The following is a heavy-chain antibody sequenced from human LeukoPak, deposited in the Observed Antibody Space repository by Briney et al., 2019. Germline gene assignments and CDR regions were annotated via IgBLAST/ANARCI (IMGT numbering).Heavy chain of an antibody. CDR3: AKDRGSSSSDWYFDL. CDR1: GFTFSGYA. V-gene: IGHV3-23*01. CDR2: ISGSGSST. D-gene: IGHD6-6*01. Sequence: PGGSLRLSCAASGFTFSGYAMNWVRQAPGKGLEWVSVISGSGSSTYYADSVEGRFTISRDNSMNTLYLQMNSLRAEDTAVYYCAKDRGSSSSDWYFDLCGRGTVVTVSS. J-gene: IGHJ2*01.